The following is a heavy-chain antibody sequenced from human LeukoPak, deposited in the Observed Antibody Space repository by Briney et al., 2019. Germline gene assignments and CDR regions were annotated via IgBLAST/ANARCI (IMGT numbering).Heavy chain of an antibody. Sequence: ASVRVSCKASGYTFTSYGISWVRQAPGQGLEWMGWISAYNGNTNYAQKLQGRVTMTTDTSTSTAYMELRSLRSDDTAGYYCARDRGDIVVVPAATQPFGYCMDVWGQGTTVTVSS. CDR1: GYTFTSYG. J-gene: IGHJ6*02. CDR3: ARDRGDIVVVPAATQPFGYCMDV. CDR2: ISAYNGNT. V-gene: IGHV1-18*01. D-gene: IGHD2-2*01.